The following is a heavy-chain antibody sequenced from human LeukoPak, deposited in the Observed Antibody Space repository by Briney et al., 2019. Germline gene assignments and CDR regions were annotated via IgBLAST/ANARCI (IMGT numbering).Heavy chain of an antibody. D-gene: IGHD1-26*01. V-gene: IGHV3-30*18. CDR2: ISYDGSNK. J-gene: IGHJ5*02. CDR1: GXTFSSYG. CDR3: AKGGSSTRTYNWFDL. Sequence: GGSLRLSCAASGXTFSSYGMHWVRQAPGKGLEWVAVISYDGSNKYYADSVKGRFTISRDNSKNKLYLQMDSLRVEDTAVYYCAKGGSSTRTYNWFDLWGQGTLVTVSS.